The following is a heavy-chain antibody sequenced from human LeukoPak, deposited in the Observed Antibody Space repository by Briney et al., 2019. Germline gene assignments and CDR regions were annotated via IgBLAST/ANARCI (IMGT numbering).Heavy chain of an antibody. V-gene: IGHV3-21*01. J-gene: IGHJ4*02. Sequence: GGSLRLSCAASGFTFTSYSMNWVRQAPGKGLELVSSFSSSSSYIYYADSVKGRLTISRNNAKDSLYLQMNSVRAEDTAVYYCARAGFDILTGYYDYWGQGTLVTVSS. CDR3: ARAGFDILTGYYDY. CDR2: FSSSSSYI. CDR1: GFTFTSYS. D-gene: IGHD3-9*01.